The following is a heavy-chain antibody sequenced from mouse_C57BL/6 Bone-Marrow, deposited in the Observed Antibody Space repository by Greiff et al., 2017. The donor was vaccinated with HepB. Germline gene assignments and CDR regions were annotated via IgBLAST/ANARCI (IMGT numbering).Heavy chain of an antibody. CDR3: ARREIYYGNYEDYAMDY. J-gene: IGHJ4*01. CDR2: IDPNRGGT. V-gene: IGHV1-72*01. Sequence: QVQLQQPGAELVKPGASVKLSCKASGYTFTSYWMHWVKQRPGRGLEWIGRIDPNRGGTKYNEKFKSKATLTVDKPSSTAYMQLSSLTSEDSAVYYCARREIYYGNYEDYAMDYWGQGTSVTVSS. CDR1: GYTFTSYW. D-gene: IGHD2-1*01.